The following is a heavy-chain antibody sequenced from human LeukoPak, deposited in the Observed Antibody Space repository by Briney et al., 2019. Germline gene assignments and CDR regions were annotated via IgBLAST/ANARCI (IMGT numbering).Heavy chain of an antibody. CDR3: AREGSGYDSGYYYYMDV. J-gene: IGHJ6*03. Sequence: GGSLRLSCAASGFTFSSYSMNWVRQAPGKGLEWVSYISSSSSTIYYADSVKGRFTISRDNAKNSLYLQMNSLRAEDTAVYYCAREGSGYDSGYYYYMDVWGKGTTVTVSS. D-gene: IGHD5-12*01. CDR1: GFTFSSYS. CDR2: ISSSSSTI. V-gene: IGHV3-48*01.